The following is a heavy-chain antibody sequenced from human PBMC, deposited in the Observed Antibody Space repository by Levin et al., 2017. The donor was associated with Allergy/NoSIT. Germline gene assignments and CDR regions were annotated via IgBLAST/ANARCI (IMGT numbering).Heavy chain of an antibody. D-gene: IGHD1-7*01. V-gene: IGHV3-23*01. CDR3: TKAMSGTGNYRLDD. J-gene: IGHJ4*02. CDR2: ISGSGDYT. Sequence: GGSLRLSCGASGFSFSTYAMSWVRQAPGKGLEWVSAISGSGDYTYYADPVKGRFTISRDNSKNTLYLQMHSLRAEDTGVYDCTKAMSGTGNYRLDDWGQGTLVTVSS. CDR1: GFSFSTYA.